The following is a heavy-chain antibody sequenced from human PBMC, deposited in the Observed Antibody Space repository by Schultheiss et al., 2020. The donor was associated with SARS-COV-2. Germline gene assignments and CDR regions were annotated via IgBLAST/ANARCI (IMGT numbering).Heavy chain of an antibody. V-gene: IGHV3-30*07. CDR3: ARKKWELLSYGMDV. J-gene: IGHJ6*02. Sequence: GGSLRLSCAASGFTFSSYAMHWVRQAPGKGLEWVAVISYDGSNKYYADSVKGRFTISRDNAKNSLYLQMNSLRAEDTAVYYCARKKWELLSYGMDVWGQGTTVTVSS. CDR1: GFTFSSYA. D-gene: IGHD1-26*01. CDR2: ISYDGSNK.